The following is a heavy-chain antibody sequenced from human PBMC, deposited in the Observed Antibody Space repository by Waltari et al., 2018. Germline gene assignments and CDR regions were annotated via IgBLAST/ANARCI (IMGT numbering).Heavy chain of an antibody. CDR3: AKTQYDFWSAYFDY. V-gene: IGHV1-3*01. D-gene: IGHD3-3*01. CDR2: IHGGNGNT. Sequence: QVYLVQSGADVKKPGASVKVSCKASGYTFTTYSMHWVRQAPGQGLEWMGWIHGGNGNTKYSKKFQDRLTISKDTSATTVYMELSSLTSEDTAVYYCAKTQYDFWSAYFDYWGQGTLVTVSS. J-gene: IGHJ4*02. CDR1: GYTFTTYS.